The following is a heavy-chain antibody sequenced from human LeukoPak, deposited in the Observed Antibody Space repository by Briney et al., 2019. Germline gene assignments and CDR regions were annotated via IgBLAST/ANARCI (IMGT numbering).Heavy chain of an antibody. CDR1: GGSFSGYY. CDR2: INHSGGT. J-gene: IGHJ6*03. D-gene: IGHD1-14*01. V-gene: IGHV4-34*01. CDR3: SRGLLPRFTTGGYYYYMDV. Sequence: PSETLCLTCAVYGGSFSGYYWSWIRQPPGKGLEWIAEINHSGGTNYNPSLKSRVTISPDTSKNQFSLKLNSVTAADTAVYYCSRGLLPRFTTGGYYYYMDVRGKGTTVTVSS.